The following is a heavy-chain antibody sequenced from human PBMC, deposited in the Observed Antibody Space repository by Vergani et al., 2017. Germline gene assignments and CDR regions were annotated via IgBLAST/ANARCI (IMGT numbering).Heavy chain of an antibody. CDR2: IDWDDDK. D-gene: IGHD7-27*01. Sequence: QVTLRESGPALVKPTQTLTLTCTFSGFSLSTSGMCVSWIRQPPGKALEWLARIDWDDDKYYSTSLKTRLTISKDTSKNQVVLTMTNMDPVDTATYYCARNTGDEEGNPTSAFDIWGQGTMVTVSS. V-gene: IGHV2-70*15. CDR3: ARNTGDEEGNPTSAFDI. CDR1: GFSLSTSGMC. J-gene: IGHJ3*02.